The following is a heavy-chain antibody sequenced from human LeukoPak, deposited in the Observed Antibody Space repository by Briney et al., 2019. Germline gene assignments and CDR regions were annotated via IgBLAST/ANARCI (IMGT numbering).Heavy chain of an antibody. V-gene: IGHV4-59*01. CDR2: IYYSGST. Sequence: SETLSLTCTVSGGSISSYYWSWIRQPPGKGLEWIGYIYYSGSTNYNPSLKSRVTISVDTSKNQFSLKLSSVTAADTAVYYCARAPGYYYDSSGYYPEYYFDYWGQGTLVTVSS. D-gene: IGHD3-22*01. J-gene: IGHJ4*02. CDR1: GGSISSYY. CDR3: ARAPGYYYDSSGYYPEYYFDY.